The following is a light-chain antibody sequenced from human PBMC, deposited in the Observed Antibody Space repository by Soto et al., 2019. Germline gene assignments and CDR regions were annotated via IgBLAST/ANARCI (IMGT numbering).Light chain of an antibody. CDR1: SSDVGSYNV. J-gene: IGLJ3*02. CDR3: SSFLGLRTGV. CDR2: EDT. V-gene: IGLV2-23*01. Sequence: QSALTQPASVSVSPGQSITISCTRTSSDVGSYNVVSWYQHYPGKAPKLMIYEDTKRPSGVSNRFPGSKSGNTASLTISGVQAEDEAEYYCSSFLGLRTGVFGGGTKLNVL.